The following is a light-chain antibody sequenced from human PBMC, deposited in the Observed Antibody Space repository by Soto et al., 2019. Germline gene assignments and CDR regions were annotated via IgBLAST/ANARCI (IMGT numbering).Light chain of an antibody. Sequence: QSALTQPASVSGSPGQSITISCTGTSSDVGDYNYVSWYQQHPGKAPKLMIYEVSNRPSGVSNRFSGSKSGNTASLTISGLQAEDEADYYCSSYTSSSTPRVFGGGTKVTVL. V-gene: IGLV2-14*01. J-gene: IGLJ2*01. CDR1: SSDVGDYNY. CDR2: EVS. CDR3: SSYTSSSTPRV.